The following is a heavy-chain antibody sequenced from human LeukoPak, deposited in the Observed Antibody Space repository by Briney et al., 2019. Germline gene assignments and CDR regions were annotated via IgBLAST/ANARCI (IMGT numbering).Heavy chain of an antibody. D-gene: IGHD5-18*01. CDR1: GFTFSSYS. J-gene: IGHJ3*02. CDR3: ARDSVTHDAFDI. CDR2: ISSSSSYI. Sequence: RGGSLRLSCAASGFTFSSYSMNWVRQAPGKGLEWVSSISSSSSYIYYADSVKGRFTISRDNAKNSPYLQMNSLRAEDTAVYYCARDSVTHDAFDIWGQGTMVTVSS. V-gene: IGHV3-21*01.